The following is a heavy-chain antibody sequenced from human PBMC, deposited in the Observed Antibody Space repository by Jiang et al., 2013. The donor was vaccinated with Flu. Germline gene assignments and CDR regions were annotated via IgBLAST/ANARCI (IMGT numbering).Heavy chain of an antibody. CDR1: GYTFTSYA. CDR3: ARDGDYEGYYYYYGMDV. V-gene: IGHV7-4-1*02. D-gene: IGHD4-17*01. J-gene: IGHJ6*02. Sequence: QSGSELKKPGASVKVSCKASGYTFTSYAMNWVRQAPGQGLEWMGWINTNTGNPTYAQGFTGRFVFSLDTSVSTAYLQISSLKAEDTAVYYCARDGDYEGYYYYYGMDVWGQGTAVTVSS. CDR2: INTNTGNP.